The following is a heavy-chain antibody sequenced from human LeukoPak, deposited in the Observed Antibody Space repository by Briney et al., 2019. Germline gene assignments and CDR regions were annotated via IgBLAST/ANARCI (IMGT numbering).Heavy chain of an antibody. CDR1: GFTVSTNY. Sequence: GGSLRLSCAASGFTVSTNYMSWVRQAPGKGLEWVAVIYSGDTTFYADSVRGKFTISRDNSKNTLYLQMSSLSAEDTAVYYCASILRASSGYYFDYWGEGTLVTVSS. J-gene: IGHJ4*02. V-gene: IGHV3-66*01. D-gene: IGHD3-10*01. CDR3: ASILRASSGYYFDY. CDR2: IYSGDTT.